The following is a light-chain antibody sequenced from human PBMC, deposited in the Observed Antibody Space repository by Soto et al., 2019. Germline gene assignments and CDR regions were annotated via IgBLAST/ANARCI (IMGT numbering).Light chain of an antibody. V-gene: IGKV3-15*01. CDR1: QSVSSN. CDR2: GAS. CDR3: QQYNNWPSLT. Sequence: EIVMTKSPATLSVSPGERATLSCRASQSVSSNLAWYQQKPGQAPRLLIYGASTRATGIPARFSGGGSGTEFTLTISSLQSEDFAVYYCQQYNNWPSLTFGGGTKVEIK. J-gene: IGKJ4*01.